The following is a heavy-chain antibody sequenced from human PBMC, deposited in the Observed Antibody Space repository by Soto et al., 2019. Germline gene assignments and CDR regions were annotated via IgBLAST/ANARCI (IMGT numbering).Heavy chain of an antibody. Sequence: ASVKVSCKASGYTFTSYDINWVRQATGQGLEWMGWMNPNSGNTGYAQKFQGRVTMTRNTSISTAYMELSSLRSEDTAVYYCARVVGGYCSGGSCYDYGMDVRGQGTTVTVSS. CDR1: GYTFTSYD. D-gene: IGHD2-15*01. CDR3: ARVVGGYCSGGSCYDYGMDV. CDR2: MNPNSGNT. J-gene: IGHJ6*02. V-gene: IGHV1-8*01.